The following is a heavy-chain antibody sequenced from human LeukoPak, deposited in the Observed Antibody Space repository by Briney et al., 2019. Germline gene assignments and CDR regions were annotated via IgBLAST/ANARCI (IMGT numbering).Heavy chain of an antibody. CDR2: INPSGGST. Sequence: ASVKVSCKASGYTFTSYYMHWVRQALGQGLEWMGIINPSGGSTSYAQKFQGRVTMTRDMSTSPVYMELSSLRSEDTAVYYCARGPYIIDDYVWGSYRYTVDYWGQGTLVTVSS. J-gene: IGHJ4*02. CDR1: GYTFTSYY. D-gene: IGHD3-16*02. CDR3: ARGPYIIDDYVWGSYRYTVDY. V-gene: IGHV1-46*01.